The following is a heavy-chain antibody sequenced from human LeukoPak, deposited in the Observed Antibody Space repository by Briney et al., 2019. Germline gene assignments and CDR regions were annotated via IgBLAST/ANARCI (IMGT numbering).Heavy chain of an antibody. Sequence: SETLSLTCTVSGGSISSSSYYWGWIRQPPGKGLEWIGTIYYSGSTYYNASLKSRLTISVDTSKNQFSLKLTYVTAADTAVYYCGRSGAAEGPTHNWFDPWGQGTLVTVSS. CDR3: GRSGAAEGPTHNWFDP. J-gene: IGHJ5*02. D-gene: IGHD6-13*01. CDR1: GGSISSSSYY. CDR2: IYYSGST. V-gene: IGHV4-39*01.